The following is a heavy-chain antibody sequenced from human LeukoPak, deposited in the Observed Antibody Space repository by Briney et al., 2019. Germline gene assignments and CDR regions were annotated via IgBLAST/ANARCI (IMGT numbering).Heavy chain of an antibody. V-gene: IGHV3-21*01. Sequence: GGSLRLSCAASGFTFSSYSMNWVGQAQGKGLEGVSSISSSSSYIYYADSVKGRFTISRDNAKNSLYLQVNSLRAEDTAVYYCARDGYDFWSGPDIWGQGTMVTVSS. CDR2: ISSSSSYI. CDR1: GFTFSSYS. D-gene: IGHD3-3*01. CDR3: ARDGYDFWSGPDI. J-gene: IGHJ3*02.